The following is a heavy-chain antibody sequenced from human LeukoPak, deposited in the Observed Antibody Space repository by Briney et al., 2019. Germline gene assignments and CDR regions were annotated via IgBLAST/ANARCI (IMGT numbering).Heavy chain of an antibody. D-gene: IGHD3-22*01. Sequence: GGSLRLSRAASGFTFSSYGMHWVRQAPGKGLEWVAVIWYDGSNKYYADSVKGRFTISRDNSKNTLYLQMNSLRAEDTAVYYCARDLRAYYYDSSGYFLPPGYWGQGTLVTVSS. J-gene: IGHJ4*02. V-gene: IGHV3-33*01. CDR3: ARDLRAYYYDSSGYFLPPGY. CDR1: GFTFSSYG. CDR2: IWYDGSNK.